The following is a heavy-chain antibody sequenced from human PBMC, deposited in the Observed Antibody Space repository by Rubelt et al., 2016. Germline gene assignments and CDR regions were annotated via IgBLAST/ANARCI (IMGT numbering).Heavy chain of an antibody. CDR1: GGSISSSSYY. CDR2: IYYSGST. D-gene: IGHD6-19*01. Sequence: QVQLQQWGAGLLKPSETLSLTCTVSGGSISSSSYYWSWIRQHPGKGLEWIGYIYYSGSTNYNPSLQGRVPISVDTSKNQFSLKLSSVTAADTAVYYCARDKPRKGASSGWLDYWGQGTLVTVSS. CDR3: ARDKPRKGASSGWLDY. J-gene: IGHJ4*02. V-gene: IGHV4-61*01.